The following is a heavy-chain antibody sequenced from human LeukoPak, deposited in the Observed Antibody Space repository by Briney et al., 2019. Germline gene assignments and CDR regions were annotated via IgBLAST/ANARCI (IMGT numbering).Heavy chain of an antibody. D-gene: IGHD4-11*01. V-gene: IGHV3-30*18. J-gene: IGHJ6*02. Sequence: GGSLRLSCAASGFTSSSYGMHWVRQAPGKGLDWVAVISYDGSNKYYADSVKGRFTISRDNSKNTLYLQMNSLRAEDTAVYYCAKDRSNYGMDVWGQGTTVTVSS. CDR1: GFTSSSYG. CDR2: ISYDGSNK. CDR3: AKDRSNYGMDV.